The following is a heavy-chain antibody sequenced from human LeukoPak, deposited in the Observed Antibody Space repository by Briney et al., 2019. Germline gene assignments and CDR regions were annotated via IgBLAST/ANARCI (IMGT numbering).Heavy chain of an antibody. CDR2: ISYDGSNK. V-gene: IGHV3-30-3*01. D-gene: IGHD3-22*01. Sequence: GGSLRLSCAASGFTFSSYAMHWVRQAPGKGLEWVAVISYDGSNKYYADSVKGRFTISRDNSKNTLYLQMNSLRAEDTAVYYCARDEGPMIVVVITTSLVDYWGQGTLVTVSS. CDR3: ARDEGPMIVVVITTSLVDY. J-gene: IGHJ4*02. CDR1: GFTFSSYA.